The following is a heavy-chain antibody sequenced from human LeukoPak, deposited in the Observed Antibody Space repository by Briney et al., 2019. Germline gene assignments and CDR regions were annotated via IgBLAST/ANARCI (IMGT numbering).Heavy chain of an antibody. Sequence: PSETLSLTCTVSGGSISSYYWSWIRQPAGKGLVWIGRIYTSGSTNYNPSLKSRVTISVDKSKNQFSLKLSSVTAADTAVYYCARDRAYYDFWSGYFRVSWFDPWGQGTLVTVSS. V-gene: IGHV4-4*07. J-gene: IGHJ5*02. CDR2: IYTSGST. CDR1: GGSISSYY. CDR3: ARDRAYYDFWSGYFRVSWFDP. D-gene: IGHD3-3*01.